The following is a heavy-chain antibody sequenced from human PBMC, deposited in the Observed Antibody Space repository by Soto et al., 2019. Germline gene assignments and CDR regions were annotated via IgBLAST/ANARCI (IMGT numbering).Heavy chain of an antibody. CDR2: INHSGST. Sequence: PSETLSLPCAVYGGSFSGYYWSWIRQPPGKGLEWIGEINHSGSTNYNPSLKSRVTISVDTSKNQLSLKLSSVTAADTAVYYCARHYGSGVDYWGQGTLVTVSS. CDR3: ARHYGSGVDY. V-gene: IGHV4-34*01. CDR1: GGSFSGYY. D-gene: IGHD3-10*01. J-gene: IGHJ4*02.